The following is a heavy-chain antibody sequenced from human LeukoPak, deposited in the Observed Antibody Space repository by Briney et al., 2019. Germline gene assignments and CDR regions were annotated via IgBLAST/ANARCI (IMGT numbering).Heavy chain of an antibody. D-gene: IGHD2-2*03. J-gene: IGHJ4*02. CDR2: IKQDGSEK. CDR1: GITLSNAW. V-gene: IGHV3-7*01. CDR3: ARDRRRVGSDY. Sequence: GGSLRLSCVASGITLSNAWMTWVRQAPGKGLEWVANIKQDGSEKYYVDSVKGRYTISRDNAKNSLYLQMNSLRAEDTAVYYCARDRRRVGSDYWGQGTLVTVSS.